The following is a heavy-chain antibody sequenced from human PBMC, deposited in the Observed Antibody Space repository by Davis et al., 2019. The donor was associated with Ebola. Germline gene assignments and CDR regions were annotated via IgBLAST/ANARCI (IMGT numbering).Heavy chain of an antibody. CDR1: GFTFSNYA. CDR3: ARVNALTGYSRFDS. V-gene: IGHV3-23*01. J-gene: IGHJ5*01. D-gene: IGHD3-9*01. CDR2: IIGSGFTT. Sequence: GESLKISCAASGFTFSNYAMAWVRQAPGKGLEWVSSIIGSGFTTFYPDSVEGRFTISRDNAKNTLYLQMNSLRAEDTAVYHCARVNALTGYSRFDSWGQGTLVTVSS.